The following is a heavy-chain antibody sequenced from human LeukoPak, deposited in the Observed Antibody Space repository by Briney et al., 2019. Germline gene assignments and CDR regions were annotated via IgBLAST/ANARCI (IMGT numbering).Heavy chain of an antibody. CDR3: AREAMYSYGNNFDY. V-gene: IGHV4-61*01. CDR1: GGSVSSGSYY. D-gene: IGHD5-18*01. J-gene: IGHJ4*02. Sequence: SEALSLTCTVSGGSVSSGSYYWSWIRQPPGKGLEWVGYIYYSGSTNYNPSLKSRVTISVDTSKNQFSLKLSSVTAADTAVYHCAREAMYSYGNNFDYWGQGTLVTVSS. CDR2: IYYSGST.